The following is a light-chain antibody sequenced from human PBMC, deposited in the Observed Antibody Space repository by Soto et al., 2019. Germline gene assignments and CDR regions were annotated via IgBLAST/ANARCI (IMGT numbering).Light chain of an antibody. CDR3: QQYNNWTLT. CDR2: GAS. J-gene: IGKJ4*01. CDR1: QSVSSSY. V-gene: IGKV3-15*01. Sequence: EIVLTQSPGTLSLSPGKIATLSCRASQSVSSSYLAWYQQKPGQAPRLLIYGASSRATGIPARFSGSGSGTEFTLTISSLKYEDFAVYYCQQYNNWTLTFGGGTKVDIK.